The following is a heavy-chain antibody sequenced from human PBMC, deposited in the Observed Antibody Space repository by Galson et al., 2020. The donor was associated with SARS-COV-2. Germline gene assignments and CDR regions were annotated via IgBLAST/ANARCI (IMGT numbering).Heavy chain of an antibody. CDR2: IYPGDSDT. CDR1: GYSFTSYW. J-gene: IGHJ4*02. Sequence: KIGESLKISCKGSGYSFTSYWIGWVRQMPGQGLEWMGIIYPGDSDTRYSPSFQGQVTISADKSISTAYLQWSSLRAADTAMYYCARRGRVGYNFVRVDYWGQGTLVTVSS. V-gene: IGHV5-51*01. CDR3: ARRGRVGYNFVRVDY. D-gene: IGHD5-12*01.